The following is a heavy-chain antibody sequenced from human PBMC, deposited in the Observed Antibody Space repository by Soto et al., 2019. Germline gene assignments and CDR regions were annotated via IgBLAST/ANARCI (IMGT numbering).Heavy chain of an antibody. CDR3: ARAAPLLFYCSGGSCYQGRDYYYYMDV. J-gene: IGHJ6*03. CDR1: GYTFTSYY. CDR2: INPSGGST. Sequence: ASVKVSCKASGYTFTSYYMHWVRQAPGQGLERMGIINPSGGSTSYAQKFQGRVTMTRNTSISTAYMELSSLRSEDTAVYYCARAAPLLFYCSGGSCYQGRDYYYYMDVWGKGTTVTVSS. V-gene: IGHV1-46*01. D-gene: IGHD2-15*01.